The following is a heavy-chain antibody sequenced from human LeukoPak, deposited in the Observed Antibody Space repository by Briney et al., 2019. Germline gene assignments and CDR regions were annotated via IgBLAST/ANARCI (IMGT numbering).Heavy chain of an antibody. CDR2: ISGYNGNT. J-gene: IGHJ6*02. D-gene: IGHD1-20*01. CDR1: GYTFTSYG. V-gene: IGHV1-18*01. CDR3: ASPGITGTSPHYYYYGMDV. Sequence: GASVKVPCKTSGYTFTSYGINWLRQAPGQGLEWMGWISGYNGNTNYAQKLQGRVTMTTDTSTSTAYMELSSLRSEDTAVYYCASPGITGTSPHYYYYGMDVWGQGTTVTVSS.